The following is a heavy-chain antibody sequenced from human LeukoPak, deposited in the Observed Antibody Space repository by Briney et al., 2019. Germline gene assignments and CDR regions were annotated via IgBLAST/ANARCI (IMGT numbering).Heavy chain of an antibody. CDR2: INPNSGGT. D-gene: IGHD4-17*01. CDR1: GYTFTGYH. J-gene: IGHJ4*02. V-gene: IGHV1-2*04. CDR3: ARNYGERGLDY. Sequence: ASVKVSCKASGYTFTGYHMHWVRQAPGQGLEWMGWINPNSGGTNYAQKFQGWVTMTRDTSISTAYMELSRLRSDDTAVYYCARNYGERGLDYWGQGTLVTVSS.